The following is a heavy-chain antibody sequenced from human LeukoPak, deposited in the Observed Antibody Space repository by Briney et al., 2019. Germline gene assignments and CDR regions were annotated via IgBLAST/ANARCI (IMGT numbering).Heavy chain of an antibody. J-gene: IGHJ4*02. Sequence: SETLSLTCTVSGGSISSSNYYWGWIRQPPGKGLEWIGNIYYSGSTYYNPSLKSRVTISVDTSKYQFSLKLSSVTAADTAVYYCARIYGDYVTPYYFDYWGQGTLVTVSS. CDR3: ARIYGDYVTPYYFDY. CDR1: GGSISSSNYY. V-gene: IGHV4-39*01. D-gene: IGHD4-17*01. CDR2: IYYSGST.